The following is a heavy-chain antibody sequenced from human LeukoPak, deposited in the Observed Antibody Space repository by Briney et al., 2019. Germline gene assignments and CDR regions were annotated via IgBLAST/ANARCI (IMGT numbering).Heavy chain of an antibody. Sequence: GASVKVSCKVSGYTLTELSMHWVRQAPGKGLEWMGGFDPEDGETIYAQKFQGRVTMTEDTSTDTAYMELSSLRSEDTAVYYCATDPMVQGTFDYWGQGTLVTVSS. V-gene: IGHV1-24*01. D-gene: IGHD3-10*01. J-gene: IGHJ4*02. CDR1: GYTLTELS. CDR2: FDPEDGET. CDR3: ATDPMVQGTFDY.